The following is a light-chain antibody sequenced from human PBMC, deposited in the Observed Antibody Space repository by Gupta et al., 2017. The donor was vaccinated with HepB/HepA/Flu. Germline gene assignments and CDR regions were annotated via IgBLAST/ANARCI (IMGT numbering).Light chain of an antibody. J-gene: IGLJ1*01. CDR1: KRGSKS. CDR2: DDR. Sequence: SYVLTQPPSVSVAPGKTATITCGENKRGSKSVHWYLQKPGQAPVLVGYDDRDRPLGIPERFSGSNSGKTATLTIRRVEAGDEADYYCQVWDGDSDHYVFGTGTKVTVL. CDR3: QVWDGDSDHYV. V-gene: IGLV3-21*03.